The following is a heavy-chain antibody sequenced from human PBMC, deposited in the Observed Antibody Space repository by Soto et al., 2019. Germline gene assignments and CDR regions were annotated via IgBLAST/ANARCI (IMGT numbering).Heavy chain of an antibody. CDR1: GFTFSSYA. CDR2: ISGGGDST. D-gene: IGHD3-3*01. Sequence: GGSLRLSCAASGFTFSSYAMSWVRQAPGKGLEWVLGISGGGDSTYYADSVKGRFTISRDNSKNTLYLQMNSLRAEDTAVYYCAKDSYYDFWSGYYGGVGFDYWGQGTLVTVSS. CDR3: AKDSYYDFWSGYYGGVGFDY. J-gene: IGHJ4*02. V-gene: IGHV3-23*01.